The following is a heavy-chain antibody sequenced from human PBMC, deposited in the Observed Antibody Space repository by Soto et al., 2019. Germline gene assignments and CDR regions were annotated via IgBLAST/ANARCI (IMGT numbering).Heavy chain of an antibody. Sequence: PSETLSLTCTVSGGSISSGGYYWSWIRQHPGKGLEWIGYIYYSGSTYYNPSLKSRVTISVYTSKNQFSLKLSSVTAADTAVYYCARSPIMITFGGATDYFDYWGQGTLVTVSS. CDR2: IYYSGST. J-gene: IGHJ4*02. CDR1: GGSISSGGYY. D-gene: IGHD3-16*01. V-gene: IGHV4-31*03. CDR3: ARSPIMITFGGATDYFDY.